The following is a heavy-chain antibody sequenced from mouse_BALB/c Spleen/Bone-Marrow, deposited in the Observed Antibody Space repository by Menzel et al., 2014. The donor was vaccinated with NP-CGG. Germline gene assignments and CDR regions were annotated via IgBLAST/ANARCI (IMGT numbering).Heavy chain of an antibody. CDR3: ARDSITTVVATDY. CDR1: GYTFTSYW. V-gene: IGHV1-69*02. Sequence: VQLQQSGAELVKPGASVKLSCKASGYTFTSYWMHWVEQRPGQGLEWIGEIDPSDSYTNYNQKFKGKATLTVDKSSSTAYMQLSSLTSEDSAVYYCARDSITTVVATDYWGQGTTLTVSS. J-gene: IGHJ2*01. CDR2: IDPSDSYT. D-gene: IGHD1-1*01.